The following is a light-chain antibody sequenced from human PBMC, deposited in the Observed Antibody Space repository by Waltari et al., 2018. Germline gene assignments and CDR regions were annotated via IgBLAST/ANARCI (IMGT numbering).Light chain of an antibody. Sequence: DIVMTQSPDSLAVSLGERATIHCRSSQSVLSRSNNKNYLAWYQRKQGQPPNLLIYWASTRESGVPDRFSGSGSGTDFTLTISSLQAEDVAVYYCQHYYSTPLAFGGGTKVEIK. V-gene: IGKV4-1*01. CDR2: WAS. CDR1: QSVLSRSNNKNY. J-gene: IGKJ4*01. CDR3: QHYYSTPLA.